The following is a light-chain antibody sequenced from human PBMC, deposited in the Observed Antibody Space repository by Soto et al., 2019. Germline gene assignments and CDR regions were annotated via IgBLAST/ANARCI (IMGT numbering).Light chain of an antibody. Sequence: EVVMTQSTATLSVSPGERATLSCRASQSVNANLAWYQQKPGQAPRLLIHGASNRATGIPARFSGSGFGTEFILTISSLQSEEFAVYYCQQYNTWLWTFGQGTKVEI. CDR2: GAS. CDR3: QQYNTWLWT. J-gene: IGKJ1*01. V-gene: IGKV3-15*01. CDR1: QSVNAN.